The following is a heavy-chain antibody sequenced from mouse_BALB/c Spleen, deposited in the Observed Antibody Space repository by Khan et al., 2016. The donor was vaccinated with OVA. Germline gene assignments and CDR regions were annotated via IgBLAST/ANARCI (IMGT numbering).Heavy chain of an antibody. CDR3: ARNTHMMTTVMGY. CDR1: GFSLNSNG. CDR2: IWSDGKT. V-gene: IGHV2-6*02. D-gene: IGHD2-4*01. Sequence: QVQLKESGPGLVAPSQSLSITCTVSGFSLNSNGVHWVRQPPGKGLEWLVVIWSDGKTTYNSTLKSRLSISKDNSKSQVFLKMNSLQTDDTAMYYCARNTHMMTTVMGYWGQGTSVTVSS. J-gene: IGHJ4*01.